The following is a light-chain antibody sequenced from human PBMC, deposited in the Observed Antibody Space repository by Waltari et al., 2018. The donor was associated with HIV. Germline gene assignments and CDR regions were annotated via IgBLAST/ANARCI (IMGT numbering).Light chain of an antibody. J-gene: IGLJ2*01. CDR2: INH. CDR1: RSTIGAGYD. CDR3: QSYDRSLSVV. Sequence: QSVLTQPPSVSGAPGQRVSISCTGSRSTIGAGYDVHWYPQLPGTSPKLLVFINHNRPSGVPDRFSGSKSGTSASLAITGLQPEDEAHYYCQSYDRSLSVVFGGGTKLTVL. V-gene: IGLV1-40*01.